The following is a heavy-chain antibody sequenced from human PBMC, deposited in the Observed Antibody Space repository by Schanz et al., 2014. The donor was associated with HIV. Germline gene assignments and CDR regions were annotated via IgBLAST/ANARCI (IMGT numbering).Heavy chain of an antibody. CDR2: IGSGGGYK. CDR1: GFSFSSFS. V-gene: IGHV3-21*02. D-gene: IGHD2-8*01. CDR3: ARERYCTNGVCRVYGMGV. J-gene: IGHJ6*02. Sequence: EVQLVESGGGLVEPGGSLRLSCEASGFSFSSFSMNWVRQAPGKGLEWVSSIGSGGGYKYYADSVNGRFTISRDNAKNSLYLQMNSLRAEDTAVYYCARERYCTNGVCRVYGMGVWGQGATVTVSS.